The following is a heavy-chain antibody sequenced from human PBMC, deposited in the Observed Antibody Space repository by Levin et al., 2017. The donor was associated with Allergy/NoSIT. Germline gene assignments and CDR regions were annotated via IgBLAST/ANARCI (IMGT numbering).Heavy chain of an antibody. J-gene: IGHJ4*02. V-gene: IGHV3-48*02. CDR2: ISSSSTII. CDR3: ARDWDTSDSTGYYYSFEY. Sequence: HGESLKISCAASGFTFSAYRMNWVRQAPGKGLEWVSFISSSSTIIYYADSVKGRFTISRDNAKNSLFLQMNSLRDEDTAVYYCARDWDTSDSTGYYYSFEYWGQGTLVTVSS. D-gene: IGHD3-22*01. CDR1: GFTFSAYR.